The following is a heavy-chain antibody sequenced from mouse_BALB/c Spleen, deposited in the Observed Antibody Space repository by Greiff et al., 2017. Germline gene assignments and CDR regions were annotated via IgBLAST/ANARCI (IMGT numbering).Heavy chain of an antibody. CDR1: GFTFSSYA. J-gene: IGHJ2*01. CDR3: ARSPHYYGSSYPDY. Sequence: EVHLVESGGGLVKPGGSLKLSCAASGFTFSSYAMSWVRQTPEKRLEWVASISSGGSTYYPDSVKGRFTISRDNARNILYLQMSSLRSEDTAMYYCARSPHYYGSSYPDYWGQGTTLTVSS. D-gene: IGHD1-1*01. V-gene: IGHV5-6-5*01. CDR2: ISSGGST.